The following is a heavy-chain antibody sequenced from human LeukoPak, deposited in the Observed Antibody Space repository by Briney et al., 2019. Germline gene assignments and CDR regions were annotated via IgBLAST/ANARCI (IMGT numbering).Heavy chain of an antibody. CDR3: ARGSRSTHFDY. CDR1: GFPSSSYW. CDR2: INSDGSAT. Sequence: GGSLRLSCAASGFPSSSYWMHWVRQVPGKGLLWVSRINSDGSATIYADSVKGRFTISRDNAKNSLYLQMNSLRAEDTALYYCARGSRSTHFDYWGQGTLVTVSS. V-gene: IGHV3-74*01. J-gene: IGHJ4*02. D-gene: IGHD2-15*01.